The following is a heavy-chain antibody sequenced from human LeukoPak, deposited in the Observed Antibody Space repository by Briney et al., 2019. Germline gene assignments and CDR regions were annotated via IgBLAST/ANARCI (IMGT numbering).Heavy chain of an antibody. CDR1: GGSFSGYC. CDR2: INHSGST. J-gene: IGHJ4*02. D-gene: IGHD5-18*01. V-gene: IGHV4-34*01. Sequence: SETLSLTCAVYGGSFSGYCWSWIRQPPGKGLEWVGEINHSGSTNSNPSLMSRVSISAGTTKNQFSLKLISVTAADTAVYYCAKARGYSYGFFSGPYYFDYWGQGTLVTVSS. CDR3: AKARGYSYGFFSGPYYFDY.